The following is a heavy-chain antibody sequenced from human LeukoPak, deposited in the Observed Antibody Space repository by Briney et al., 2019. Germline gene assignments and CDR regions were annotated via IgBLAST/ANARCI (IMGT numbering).Heavy chain of an antibody. CDR1: GGSISRYY. D-gene: IGHD6-19*01. Sequence: PSETLSLNCTVSGGSISRYYWSWIRQPPGGGLEWIGNIYYSGSTSYNPSLKSRVTISVDMSKNQFSLNLTSVTATDTAVYYCARRYSNGWPYFDFWGLGTLVTVSS. CDR2: IYYSGST. J-gene: IGHJ4*02. CDR3: ARRYSNGWPYFDF. V-gene: IGHV4-59*08.